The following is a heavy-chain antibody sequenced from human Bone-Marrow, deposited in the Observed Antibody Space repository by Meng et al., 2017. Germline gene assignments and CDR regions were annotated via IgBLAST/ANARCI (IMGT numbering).Heavy chain of an antibody. CDR2: ISGSGGST. J-gene: IGHJ4*02. CDR1: GFTFSSYA. CDR3: AKQKAYDGFDY. D-gene: IGHD1-1*01. V-gene: IGHV3-23*04. Sequence: EVHRGGPGGALVQPGGSLRLSCAASGFTFSSYAMRWVRQAPGKGLEWVSAISGSGGSTYYADSVKGRFTISRDNSKNTLYLQMNSLRAEDTAVYYCAKQKAYDGFDYWGQGTLVTVSS.